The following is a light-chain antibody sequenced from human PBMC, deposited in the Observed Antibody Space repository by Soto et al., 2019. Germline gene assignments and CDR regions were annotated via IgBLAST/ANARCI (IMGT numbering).Light chain of an antibody. CDR2: EVS. CDR1: SSDVGGYTY. V-gene: IGLV2-8*01. Sequence: QSALTQPPSASGSPGQSVTISCTGTSSDVGGYTYVSWYQQHPGKDPKLMISEVSKRPSGVPDRCSGSKSGNTASLTVSGLQAEDEADYYCSSFAGNNNLVFGGGTKLTVL. J-gene: IGLJ2*01. CDR3: SSFAGNNNLV.